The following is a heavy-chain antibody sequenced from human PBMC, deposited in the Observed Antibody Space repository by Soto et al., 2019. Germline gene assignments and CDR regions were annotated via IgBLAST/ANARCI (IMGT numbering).Heavy chain of an antibody. V-gene: IGHV6-1*01. CDR3: GSERFRRGMIAQDAFAI. Sequence: SQTLSLTCAISGDSVSSNSAAWNWIRQSPSRGLEWLGRTYYRSKWYNDYAVSVKSRITINPDTSKNQFSLQLNSVTPEDTAVXYCGSERFRRGMIAQDAFAIWGQWTMV. J-gene: IGHJ3*02. D-gene: IGHD3-22*01. CDR1: GDSVSSNSAA. CDR2: TYYRSKWYN.